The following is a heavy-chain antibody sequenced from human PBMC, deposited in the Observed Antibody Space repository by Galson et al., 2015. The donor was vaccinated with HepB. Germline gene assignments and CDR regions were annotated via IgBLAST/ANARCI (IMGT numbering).Heavy chain of an antibody. D-gene: IGHD2-21*02. Sequence: SLRLSCAASGFTFSTYAINWVRQAPGQGLEWVSAISGSGGTTYYADSVKGRFTISRDNSGNTLYLQMNSLRADDTAVYYCAKDGRHDSPNWFGPWGQGTLVTVSS. J-gene: IGHJ5*02. CDR3: AKDGRHDSPNWFGP. CDR1: GFTFSTYA. CDR2: ISGSGGTT. V-gene: IGHV3-23*01.